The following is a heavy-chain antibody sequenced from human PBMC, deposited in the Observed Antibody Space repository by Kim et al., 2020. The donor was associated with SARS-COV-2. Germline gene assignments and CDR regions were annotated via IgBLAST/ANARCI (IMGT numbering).Heavy chain of an antibody. J-gene: IGHJ6*02. CDR3: ARDRTYSSSHNHYGMDV. V-gene: IGHV4-31*02. Sequence: KSRVTIAVDTSKNQFSLKLSSVTAADTAVYYCARDRTYSSSHNHYGMDVWGQGTTVTVSS. D-gene: IGHD6-6*01.